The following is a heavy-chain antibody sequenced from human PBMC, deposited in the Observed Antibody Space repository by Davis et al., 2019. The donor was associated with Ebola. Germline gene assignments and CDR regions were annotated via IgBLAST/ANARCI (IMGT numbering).Heavy chain of an antibody. CDR1: GFTFSSYA. D-gene: IGHD2-2*01. V-gene: IGHV3-74*01. Sequence: HTGGSLRLSCAASGFTFSSYAMSWVRQAPGKGLEWVARIKTDGSTTRYADSVKGRFSISRDNTKNTLYLQMNSLRGEDTAIYYCARDTSHQLPHWLYYFYGMDVWGQGTTVTVSS. J-gene: IGHJ6*02. CDR3: ARDTSHQLPHWLYYFYGMDV. CDR2: IKTDGSTT.